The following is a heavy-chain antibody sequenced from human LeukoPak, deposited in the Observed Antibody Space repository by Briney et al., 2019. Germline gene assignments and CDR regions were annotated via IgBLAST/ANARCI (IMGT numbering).Heavy chain of an antibody. V-gene: IGHV1-69*13. CDR1: GGTFSSYA. Sequence: SVTVSCTASGGTFSSYAISWVRQAPGQGLEWMGGIIPIFGTANYAQKFQGRVTITADESTSTAYMELSSLRSEDTAVYYCARVRRGGGSYPYGMDVWGQGTTVTVSS. CDR2: IIPIFGTA. D-gene: IGHD1-26*01. CDR3: ARVRRGGGSYPYGMDV. J-gene: IGHJ6*02.